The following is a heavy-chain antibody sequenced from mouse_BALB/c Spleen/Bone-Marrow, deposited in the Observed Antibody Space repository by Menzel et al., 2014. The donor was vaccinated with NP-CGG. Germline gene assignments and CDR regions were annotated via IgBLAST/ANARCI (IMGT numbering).Heavy chain of an antibody. J-gene: IGHJ1*01. CDR1: GFTFSSFG. V-gene: IGHV5-17*02. Sequence: EVKLVESGGGLVQPGGSRKLSCAASGFTFSSFGMHRVRQAPEKGLEWVAYISSGSTAICYADTVKGRFTISRDNPKNTLFLQMTSLRSEDTAMYYCARGGNWDNFDVWGAGTTVTVSS. CDR2: ISSGSTAI. CDR3: ARGGNWDNFDV. D-gene: IGHD4-1*01.